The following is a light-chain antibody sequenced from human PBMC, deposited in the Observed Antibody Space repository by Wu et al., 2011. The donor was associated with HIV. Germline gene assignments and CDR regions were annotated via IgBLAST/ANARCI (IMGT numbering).Light chain of an antibody. CDR1: QAISTY. J-gene: IGKJ2*02. Sequence: DIQLTQSPSFLSASIGDRVTITCRASQAISTYLVWYQQKPGKAPKLLIYAASTLQSGVPSRFSGSGSGTEFTLTVSSLQSDDFAVYYCQRLYDYPLWTFGQGTKLELK. CDR3: QRLYDYPLWT. V-gene: IGKV1-9*01. CDR2: AAS.